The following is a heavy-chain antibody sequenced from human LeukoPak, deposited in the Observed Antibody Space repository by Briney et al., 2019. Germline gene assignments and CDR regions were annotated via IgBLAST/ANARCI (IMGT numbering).Heavy chain of an antibody. CDR3: AGDDGYSYAYAY. Sequence: GGSLRLSCAESGFSFSNYWMSWVRQAPGKGLEWVANIKEDGSEKNYVDSVKGRFTISRDNAKRSPYLQMNSLRAEDTAVYYCAGDDGYSYAYAYWGQGTLVTVSS. J-gene: IGHJ4*02. V-gene: IGHV3-7*05. CDR2: IKEDGSEK. D-gene: IGHD5-18*01. CDR1: GFSFSNYW.